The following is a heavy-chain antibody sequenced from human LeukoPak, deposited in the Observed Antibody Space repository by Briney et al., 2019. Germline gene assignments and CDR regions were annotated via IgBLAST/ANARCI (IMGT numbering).Heavy chain of an antibody. CDR1: GGSISSYY. V-gene: IGHV4-59*01. Sequence: PSETLSLTCTVSGGSISSYYWSWIRQPPGKGLEWIGYIYYSGSTNYNPSPKSRVTISVDTSKNQFSLKLSSVTAADTAVYYCARWGRGLWFGESYYFDYWGQGTLVTVSS. CDR2: IYYSGST. J-gene: IGHJ4*02. CDR3: ARWGRGLWFGESYYFDY. D-gene: IGHD3-10*01.